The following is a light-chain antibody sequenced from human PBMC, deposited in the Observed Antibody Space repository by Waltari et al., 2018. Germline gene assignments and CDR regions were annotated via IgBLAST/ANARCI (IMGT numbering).Light chain of an antibody. V-gene: IGKV1-39*01. J-gene: IGKJ3*01. CDR1: QSISSH. CDR2: AAS. Sequence: DIQMAQSPASMSASVGDRITITCRASQSISSHLNWYQHKSGKAPKLLTYAASSLQSGVPSSFSGSGSGTDFTLTISSLQPEDFATYYCQQSYSAPHFGPGTKVDIK. CDR3: QQSYSAPH.